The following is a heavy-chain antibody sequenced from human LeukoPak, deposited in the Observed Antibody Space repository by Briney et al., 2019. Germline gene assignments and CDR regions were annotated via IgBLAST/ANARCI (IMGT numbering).Heavy chain of an antibody. CDR1: GDSISTYY. CDR3: ASGFRRDAFDF. Sequence: SETLSLTCTVSGDSISTYYWSWIRQPPGKGLEWIGYIYYSVSSDYNPSLKRRVTMSVDVSTNQISLKLSSVTAADTAVYYCASGFRRDAFDFWAQGTMVTVSS. CDR2: IYYSVSS. J-gene: IGHJ3*01. V-gene: IGHV4-59*08. D-gene: IGHD2-21*01.